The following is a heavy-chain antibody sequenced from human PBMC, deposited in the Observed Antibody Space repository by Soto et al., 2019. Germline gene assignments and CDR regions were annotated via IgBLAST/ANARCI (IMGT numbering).Heavy chain of an antibody. V-gene: IGHV3-48*03. CDR3: ARALYSSGWYSY. CDR2: ISSSGSTI. Sequence: EVQLVESGGGLVQPGGSLRLSCAASGFTFSSYEMNWVRQAPGKGLEWVSYISSSGSTIYYADSVKGRFTISRDNAKNSLYLQMSSLSAEATAVYYCARALYSSGWYSYWGQGTLVTVAS. D-gene: IGHD6-19*01. J-gene: IGHJ4*02. CDR1: GFTFSSYE.